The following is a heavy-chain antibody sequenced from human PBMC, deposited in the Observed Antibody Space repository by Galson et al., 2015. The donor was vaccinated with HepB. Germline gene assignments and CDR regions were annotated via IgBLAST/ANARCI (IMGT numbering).Heavy chain of an antibody. CDR3: ARLNTGPDY. V-gene: IGHV5-51*01. J-gene: IGHJ4*02. D-gene: IGHD5-18*01. CDR2: IYPGSSDT. Sequence: AEVKRPGESLKISCKGSGYYFTSYWIGWVRQMPGKGLEWMGIIYPGSSDTRYSPSFQGQVTISADKSTTYLQWSSLKASDTAMYYCARLNTGPDYWGQGTLVTVPS. CDR1: GYYFTSYW.